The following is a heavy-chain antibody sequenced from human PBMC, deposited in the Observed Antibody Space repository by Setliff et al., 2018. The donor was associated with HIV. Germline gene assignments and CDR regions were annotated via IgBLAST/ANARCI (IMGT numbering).Heavy chain of an antibody. CDR1: GGSFSDYY. D-gene: IGHD6-6*01. Sequence: SETLSLTCAVYGGSFSDYYWTWIRQTPRKRLEWIGELNDSGSTNYNPSLRSRVTMSVDTSKNQFSLRLTSVTAADTAIYYCARGTKLVWGRWFDPWGQGTLVTVSS. CDR2: LNDSGST. V-gene: IGHV4-34*01. CDR3: ARGTKLVWGRWFDP. J-gene: IGHJ5*02.